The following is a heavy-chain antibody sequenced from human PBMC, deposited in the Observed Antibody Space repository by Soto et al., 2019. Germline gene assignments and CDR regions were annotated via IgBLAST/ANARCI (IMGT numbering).Heavy chain of an antibody. Sequence: SDILSLTCTVSGASMTNYYWSWLRQPPGKRLKRIGYIYHSVSTSYIPSLKNRVTNSVNTSNNESSLMLTAVTAGVTAGGYGTSGGLSIDAWGQGTLVTVSS. V-gene: IGHV4-59*07. CDR2: IYHSVST. CDR3: TSGGLSIDA. D-gene: IGHD6-19*01. J-gene: IGHJ5*02. CDR1: GASMTNYY.